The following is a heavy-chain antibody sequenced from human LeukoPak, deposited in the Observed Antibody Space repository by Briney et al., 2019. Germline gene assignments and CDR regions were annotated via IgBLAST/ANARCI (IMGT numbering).Heavy chain of an antibody. Sequence: PGGSLRLSCAASGFTFSSYAMSWVRQAPGKGLEWVSAISGSGGSTYYADSVKGRFTISRDNSKDTLYLQMNSLRAEDTAVYYCARLIVVIPKKNDYHYYYGMDVWGKGTTVTVSS. CDR3: ARLIVVIPKKNDYHYYYGMDV. CDR1: GFTFSSYA. J-gene: IGHJ6*04. V-gene: IGHV3-23*01. D-gene: IGHD2-2*01. CDR2: ISGSGGST.